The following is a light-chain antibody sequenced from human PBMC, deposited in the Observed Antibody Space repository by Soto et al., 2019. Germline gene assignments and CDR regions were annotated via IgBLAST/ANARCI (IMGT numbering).Light chain of an antibody. V-gene: IGLV1-47*01. CDR2: RNS. CDR3: ATWDDALNHWV. J-gene: IGLJ3*02. Sequence: QLVLTQPSSESGIPGQTVTISCSGNSSNIGPNYVYWYQQFPGTAPKLLISRNSHRPSWVPDRISGSKSATSATLAISGLRSEDEADYHCATWDDALNHWVFGGGTKVTVL. CDR1: SSNIGPNY.